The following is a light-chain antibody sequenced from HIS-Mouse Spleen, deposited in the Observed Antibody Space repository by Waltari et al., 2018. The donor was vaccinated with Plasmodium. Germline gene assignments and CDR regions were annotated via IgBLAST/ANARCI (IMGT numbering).Light chain of an antibody. J-gene: IGKJ4*01. CDR1: QSVSSY. CDR3: QQRSNWPPLT. V-gene: IGKV3-11*01. Sequence: EIVLTQSPATLSLSPGERATLSCRASQSVSSYLAWYQQKPGQAPRLLIYYASTRATGIPDRFSGSGSGTDFTLTISSLEPEDFAVYYCQQRSNWPPLTFGGGTKVEIK. CDR2: YAS.